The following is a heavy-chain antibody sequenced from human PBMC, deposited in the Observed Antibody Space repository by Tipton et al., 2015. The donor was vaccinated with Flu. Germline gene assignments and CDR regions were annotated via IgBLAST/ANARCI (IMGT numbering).Heavy chain of an antibody. CDR1: GGTFSSYA. V-gene: IGHV1-69*01. Sequence: QLVQSGAEVKKPGSSVKVSCKASGGTFSSYAISWVRQAPGQGLEWMGGIIPIFGTANYAQKFQGRVTITADESTSTAYMELSSLRSEDTAVYYCARLVVDTAMGVPRKPLYYYYYMDVWGKGTTVTVSS. D-gene: IGHD5-18*01. CDR3: ARLVVDTAMGVPRKPLYYYYYMDV. CDR2: IIPIFGTA. J-gene: IGHJ6*03.